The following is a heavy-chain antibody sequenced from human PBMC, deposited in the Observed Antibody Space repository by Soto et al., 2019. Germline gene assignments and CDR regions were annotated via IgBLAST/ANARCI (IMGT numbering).Heavy chain of an antibody. V-gene: IGHV1-18*01. CDR1: GYTFTSYG. CDR2: ISAYNGNT. CDR3: ARDPIAAAGEEYNWFDP. Sequence: ASVKVSCKASGYTFTSYGISWVRQAPGQGLEWMGWISAYNGNTNYAQKLQGRVTMTTDTSTSTAYMELRSLGSDDTAVYYCARDPIAAAGEEYNWFDPWGQGTLVTVSS. J-gene: IGHJ5*02. D-gene: IGHD6-13*01.